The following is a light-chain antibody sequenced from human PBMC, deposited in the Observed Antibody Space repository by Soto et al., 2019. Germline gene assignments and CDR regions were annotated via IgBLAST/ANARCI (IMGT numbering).Light chain of an antibody. CDR2: EGS. V-gene: IGLV2-23*01. CDR1: SSDVGSYNL. CDR3: CSYAGSSTWV. J-gene: IGLJ3*02. Sequence: QSALTQPASVSGSPGQSITISCTGTSSDVGSYNLVSWYQQHPGKAPNLMIYEGSKRPSGVSNRFSGSKSGNTASLTISGLQAEDGADYYCCSYAGSSTWVFGGGTKLTVL.